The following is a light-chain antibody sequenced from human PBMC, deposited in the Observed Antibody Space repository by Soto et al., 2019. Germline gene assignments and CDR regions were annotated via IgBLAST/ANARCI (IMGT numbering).Light chain of an antibody. CDR2: GAS. CDR1: QTVNNNY. V-gene: IGKV3-20*01. Sequence: EIVLTQPPGPLSVSPGDRVTLSCRASQTVNNNYLAWYQQKPGQAPRLLIYGASTPATGTPARFSGSGSGTHFILTVSRLEPEDFAVYYCQQYGGSAPWTFGPGTKVDMK. J-gene: IGKJ1*01. CDR3: QQYGGSAPWT.